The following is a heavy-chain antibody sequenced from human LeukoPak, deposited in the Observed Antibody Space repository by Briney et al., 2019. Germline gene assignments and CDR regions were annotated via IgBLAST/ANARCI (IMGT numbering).Heavy chain of an antibody. D-gene: IGHD6-19*01. CDR3: ARDPPPYSSGWYGGFDY. Sequence: AGGSLRLSCAASGFTFSDYYMSWIRQAPGKGLEWVSYISSSGSTIYYADSVKGRFTISRDNAKNSLYLQMNSLRAEDTAVYYCARDPPPYSSGWYGGFDYWGQGTLVTVSS. CDR1: GFTFSDYY. CDR2: ISSSGSTI. V-gene: IGHV3-11*01. J-gene: IGHJ4*02.